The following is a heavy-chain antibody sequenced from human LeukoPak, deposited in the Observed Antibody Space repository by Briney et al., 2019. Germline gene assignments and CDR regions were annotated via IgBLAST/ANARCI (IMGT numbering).Heavy chain of an antibody. CDR3: ARDDTMVRGVISH. J-gene: IGHJ4*02. D-gene: IGHD3-10*01. CDR2: INHSGST. CDR1: GGSFSGYY. Sequence: PSETLSLTCAVYGGSFSGYYWSWIRQPPGKGLEWIGEINHSGSTNYNPSLKSRVTISVDTSKNQFSLKLSSVTAADTAVYYCARDDTMVRGVISHWGQGTLVTVSS. V-gene: IGHV4-34*01.